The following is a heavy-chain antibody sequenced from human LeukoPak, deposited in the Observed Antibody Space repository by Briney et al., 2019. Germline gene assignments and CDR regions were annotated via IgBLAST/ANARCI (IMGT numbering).Heavy chain of an antibody. Sequence: KTGGSLRLSCAASGFTFSSYAMSWVRQAPGKGLEWVSAISGSGGSTYYADSVEGRFPISRDNSKNTLYLQMNSLRAEDTAVYYCAKSYSSGWNYFDYWGQGTLVTVSS. J-gene: IGHJ4*02. CDR2: ISGSGGST. CDR1: GFTFSSYA. V-gene: IGHV3-23*01. CDR3: AKSYSSGWNYFDY. D-gene: IGHD6-19*01.